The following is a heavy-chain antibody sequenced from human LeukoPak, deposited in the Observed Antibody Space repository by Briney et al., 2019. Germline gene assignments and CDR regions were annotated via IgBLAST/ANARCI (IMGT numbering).Heavy chain of an antibody. J-gene: IGHJ6*03. CDR2: INPSGGST. V-gene: IGHV1-46*01. Sequence: ASVKVSCKASGYTFTSYYMHWVRQAPGQGLEWMGIINPSGGSTSYAQKFQGRVTMTRDMSTSTVYMELSSLRSEDTAVYYCARVMGANPKYYYYYMDVWGKGTTVTVSS. CDR1: GYTFTSYY. CDR3: ARVMGANPKYYYYYMDV. D-gene: IGHD4/OR15-4a*01.